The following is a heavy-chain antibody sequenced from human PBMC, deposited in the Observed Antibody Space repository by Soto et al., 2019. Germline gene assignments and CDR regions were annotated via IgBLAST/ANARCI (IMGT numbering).Heavy chain of an antibody. CDR2: MNPNSGNT. Sequence: QVQLVQSGAEVKKPGASVKVSCKASGYTFTSYDINWVRQATGQGLEWMGWMNPNSGNTGYAQKFQGRVTMTRNTSISTDYMELSSLRSEDTAVYYCARRDSSGWSTHWYFDLWGRGTLVTVSS. CDR1: GYTFTSYD. CDR3: ARRDSSGWSTHWYFDL. V-gene: IGHV1-8*01. D-gene: IGHD6-19*01. J-gene: IGHJ2*01.